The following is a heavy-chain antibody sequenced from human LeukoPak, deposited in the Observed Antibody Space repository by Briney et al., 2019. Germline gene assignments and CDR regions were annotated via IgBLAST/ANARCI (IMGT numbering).Heavy chain of an antibody. J-gene: IGHJ4*02. CDR2: ISGSGGST. CDR3: PKDQTHYDILTGYCFRGRPSDY. D-gene: IGHD3-9*01. CDR1: GFTFSSYA. Sequence: GGSLRLSCAASGFTFSSYAMSWVRQAPGKGLEWVSAISGSGGSTYYADSVKGRFTISRDNSKNTLYLQMNSLRAEDTAVYYCPKDQTHYDILTGYCFRGRPSDYWGQGTLVTVSS. V-gene: IGHV3-23*01.